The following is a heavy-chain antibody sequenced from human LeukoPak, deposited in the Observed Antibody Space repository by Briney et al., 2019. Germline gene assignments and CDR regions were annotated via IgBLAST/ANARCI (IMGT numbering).Heavy chain of an antibody. CDR2: IWYDGSNK. CDR1: GFTFSSYG. CDR3: ARTSGYSYGYFDY. D-gene: IGHD5-18*01. J-gene: IGHJ4*02. Sequence: GSLRLSCAASGFTFSSYGMHWVRQAPGKGLEWVAVIWYDGSNKYYADSVKGRFTISRDNSKNTLYLQMNSLRAEDTAVYYCARTSGYSYGYFDYWGQGTLVTVSS. V-gene: IGHV3-33*01.